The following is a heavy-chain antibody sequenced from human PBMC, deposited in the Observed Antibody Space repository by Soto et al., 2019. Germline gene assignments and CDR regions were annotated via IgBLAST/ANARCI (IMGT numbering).Heavy chain of an antibody. J-gene: IGHJ6*02. CDR3: ATVLVPAALYYYGMDV. D-gene: IGHD2-2*01. CDR2: ISSSSSYI. CDR1: GFTFSSYS. V-gene: IGHV3-21*01. Sequence: EVQLVESGGGLVKPGGSLRLSCAASGFTFSSYSMNWVRQAPGKGLEWVSSISSSSSYIYYADSVKGRFTISRDNAKNSLYLQMNSLRAEDTAVYYCATVLVPAALYYYGMDVWGQGTTVTVSS.